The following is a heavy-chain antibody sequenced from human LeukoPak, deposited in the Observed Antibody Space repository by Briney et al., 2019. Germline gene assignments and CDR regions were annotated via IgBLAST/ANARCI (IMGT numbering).Heavy chain of an antibody. CDR2: IYYSGST. CDR3: ARQGSSWSSFDY. Sequence: PSETLSLTCAVYGGSFSGYYWSWIRQPPGKGLEWIGYIYYSGSTNYNPSLKSRVTTSVDTSKNQFSLKLSSVTAADTAVYYCARQGSSWSSFDYWGQGTLVIVSS. CDR1: GGSFSGYY. D-gene: IGHD6-13*01. V-gene: IGHV4-59*08. J-gene: IGHJ4*02.